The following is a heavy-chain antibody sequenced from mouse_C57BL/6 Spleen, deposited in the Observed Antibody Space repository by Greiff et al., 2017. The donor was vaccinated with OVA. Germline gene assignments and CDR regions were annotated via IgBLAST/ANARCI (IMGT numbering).Heavy chain of an antibody. D-gene: IGHD2-4*01. Sequence: EVKLMESGEGLVKPGGSLKLSCAASGFTFSSYAMSWVRQTPEKRLEWVAYISSGGDYIYYADTVKGRFTISRDNARNTLYLQMSRLKSEDTAMYYCTRDDYGEAYWGKGTLGTVSA. CDR1: GFTFSSYA. V-gene: IGHV5-9-1*02. CDR3: TRDDYGEAY. J-gene: IGHJ3*01. CDR2: ISSGGDYI.